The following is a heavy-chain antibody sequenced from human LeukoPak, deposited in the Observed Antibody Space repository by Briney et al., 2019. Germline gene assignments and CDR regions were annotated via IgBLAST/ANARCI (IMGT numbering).Heavy chain of an antibody. CDR2: TIPIFGTA. CDR3: ARAGAVAGSDGMDV. D-gene: IGHD6-19*01. J-gene: IGHJ6*02. Sequence: SVKVSCKASGGTFSSYAISWVRQAPGQGLEWMGGTIPIFGTANYAQKFQGRVTITADESTSTAYMELSSLRSEDTAVYYCARAGAVAGSDGMDVWGQGTTVTVSS. CDR1: GGTFSSYA. V-gene: IGHV1-69*01.